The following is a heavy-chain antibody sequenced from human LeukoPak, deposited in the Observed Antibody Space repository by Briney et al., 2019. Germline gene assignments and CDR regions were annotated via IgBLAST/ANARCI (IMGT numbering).Heavy chain of an antibody. D-gene: IGHD6-19*01. J-gene: IGHJ6*02. CDR1: GGSFSGYY. CDR2: INHSGST. Sequence: SETLSLTCAVYGGSFSGYYWSWIRQPPGKGLEWIGKINHSGSTNYNPSLKSRVTISVDTSKNQFSLKLSSVTAADTAVYYCARVGSSGWYRSEYYYYGMDVWGQGTTVTVSS. V-gene: IGHV4-34*01. CDR3: ARVGSSGWYRSEYYYYGMDV.